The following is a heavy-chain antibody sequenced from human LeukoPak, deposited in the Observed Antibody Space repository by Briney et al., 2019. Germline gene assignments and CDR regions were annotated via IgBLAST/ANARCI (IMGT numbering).Heavy chain of an antibody. J-gene: IGHJ4*02. CDR3: ARHGPITQIVGADY. CDR2: INHSGST. V-gene: IGHV4-34*01. D-gene: IGHD1-26*01. Sequence: SETLSLTCAVYGGSFSGYYWSWIRQPPGKGLEWIGEINHSGSTNYNPSLKSRVTISVDTSKNQFSLKLSSVTAADTAVYYCARHGPITQIVGADYWGQGTLVTVSS. CDR1: GGSFSGYY.